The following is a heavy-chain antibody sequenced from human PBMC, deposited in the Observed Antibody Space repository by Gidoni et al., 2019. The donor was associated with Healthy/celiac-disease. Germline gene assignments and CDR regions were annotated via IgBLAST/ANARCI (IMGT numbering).Heavy chain of an antibody. D-gene: IGHD3-10*01. CDR2: IFSNDEK. CDR3: ARITRSSVLWFGELHGFDY. V-gene: IGHV2-26*01. Sequence: QVTLKESGPVLVKPTETLTLTCTVSGSSLSNARMGVSWIRQPPGKALEWLAHIFSNDEKSYSTSLKSRLTISKDTSKSQVVLTMTNMDPVDTATYYCARITRSSVLWFGELHGFDYWGQGTLVTVSS. J-gene: IGHJ4*02. CDR1: GSSLSNARMG.